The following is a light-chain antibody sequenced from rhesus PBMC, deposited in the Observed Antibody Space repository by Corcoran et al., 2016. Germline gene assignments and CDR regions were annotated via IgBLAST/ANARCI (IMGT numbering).Light chain of an antibody. Sequence: DIQMTQSPSSLSASVGDTVTITCRASKDSSRSLNWFQQKPGKAPKVLIYDASTLESGVPSRFSGTGSGTDYTLTISSLQPEDFAAYYCLQHNSYPLTCGGVTKVEIK. CDR3: LQHNSYPLT. V-gene: IGKV1-28*03. CDR2: DAS. CDR1: KDSSRS. J-gene: IGKJ4*01.